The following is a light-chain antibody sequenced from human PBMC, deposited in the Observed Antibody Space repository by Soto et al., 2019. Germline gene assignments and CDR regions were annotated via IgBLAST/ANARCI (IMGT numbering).Light chain of an antibody. V-gene: IGKV3D-11*03. J-gene: IGKJ5*01. CDR1: QYINTR. CDR3: QQYGSSLIT. CDR2: QTS. Sequence: EIVLTQSPATLSSFPGDRVTLSCRASQYINTRLAWYQHRPGQAPRLLIYQTSLRAAGIPARFSASGSGTDFTLTISDVQPEDFAVYYCQQYGSSLITFGQGTRLEIK.